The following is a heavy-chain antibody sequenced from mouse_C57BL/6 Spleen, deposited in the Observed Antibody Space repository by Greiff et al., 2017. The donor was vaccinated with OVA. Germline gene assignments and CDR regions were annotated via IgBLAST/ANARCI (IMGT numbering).Heavy chain of an antibody. CDR3: ARSDGYYAYYAMDD. V-gene: IGHV1-64*01. Sequence: QVQLQQPGAELVKPGASVKLSCKASGYTFTSYWMHWVKQRPGQGLEWIGMIHPNSGSTNYNEKFKSKATLTVDKSSSTAYMQLSSLTSEDSAVYYCARSDGYYAYYAMDDWGQGTSVTVSS. CDR1: GYTFTSYW. J-gene: IGHJ4*01. CDR2: IHPNSGST. D-gene: IGHD2-3*01.